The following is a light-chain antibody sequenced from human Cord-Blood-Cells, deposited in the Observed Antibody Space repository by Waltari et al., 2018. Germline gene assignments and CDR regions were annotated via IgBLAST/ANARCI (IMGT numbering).Light chain of an antibody. CDR3: QQYDNLPPYT. J-gene: IGKJ2*01. V-gene: IGKV1-33*01. Sequence: DIQMTQPRYSLSAAVRDRVTITCQASQDISNYLNWYQQKPGKAPKQLIYDASNLETGVPSRFSGSGSGTDFTFTISSLQPEDIATYYCQQYDNLPPYTFGQGTKLEIK. CDR2: DAS. CDR1: QDISNY.